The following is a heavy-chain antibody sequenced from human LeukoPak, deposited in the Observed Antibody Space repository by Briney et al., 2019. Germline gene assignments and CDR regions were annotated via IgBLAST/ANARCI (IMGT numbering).Heavy chain of an antibody. CDR2: IHYSGST. V-gene: IGHV4-59*08. CDR1: GGSISSYY. J-gene: IGHJ4*02. D-gene: IGHD3-22*01. CDR3: ARHRGYYDSSGDGYYFDY. Sequence: PSETLSLTCTVSGGSISSYYWSWIRQPPGKGLEWIGYIHYSGSTKYNPSLKSRVTISVDTSKNQFSLKLSSVTAADTAVFYCARHRGYYDSSGDGYYFDYWGQGNLVTVSS.